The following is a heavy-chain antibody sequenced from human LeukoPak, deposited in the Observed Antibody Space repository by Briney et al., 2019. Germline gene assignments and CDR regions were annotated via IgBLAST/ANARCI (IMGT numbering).Heavy chain of an antibody. CDR2: IYYGGST. V-gene: IGHV4-30-4*07. CDR3: ARETSQKGAHYMDV. CDR1: GGSISSGGYS. D-gene: IGHD3-16*01. Sequence: SETLSLTCAVSGGSISSGGYSWSWIRQPPGKGLEWIGYIYYGGSTYYNPSLRSRVIISVDTSKNQFSLKLSSVTAADTAVYYCARETSQKGAHYMDVWGKGTTVTISS. J-gene: IGHJ6*03.